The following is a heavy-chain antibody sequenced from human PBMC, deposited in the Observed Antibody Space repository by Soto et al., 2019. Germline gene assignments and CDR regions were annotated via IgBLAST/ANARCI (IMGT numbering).Heavy chain of an antibody. J-gene: IGHJ1*01. V-gene: IGHV4-59*08. Sequence: SETLSLTCTVSNGSISPNYWSWIRQPPGKGLKWIGYIYYAGTTTYNPSLQSRVSISVDTSKNEVSMKLTFVTAADTAVYFCARLGAYYQAMDSWGQGTLVTVS. CDR3: ARLGAYYQAMDS. D-gene: IGHD3-22*01. CDR1: NGSISPNY. CDR2: IYYAGTT.